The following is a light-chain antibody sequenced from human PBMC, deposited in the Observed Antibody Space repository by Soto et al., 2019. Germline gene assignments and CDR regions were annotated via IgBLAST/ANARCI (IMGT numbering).Light chain of an antibody. CDR3: TSYVGSNIWV. J-gene: IGLJ3*02. Sequence: HSVLTQPPSASGSPGQTVTISCTGTSSDVGAYKYVSWYQQYPGKAPKLMIYEVSKRPSGVPDRFSGSKSGNTASLTVSGLQAEDEADYYCTSYVGSNIWVFGGGTKLTVL. V-gene: IGLV2-8*01. CDR1: SSDVGAYKY. CDR2: EVS.